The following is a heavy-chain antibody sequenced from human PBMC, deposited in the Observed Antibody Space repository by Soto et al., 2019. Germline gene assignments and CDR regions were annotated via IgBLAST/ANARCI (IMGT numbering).Heavy chain of an antibody. V-gene: IGHV4-59*08. CDR1: GGSFSPYY. J-gene: IGHJ4*02. D-gene: IGHD3-22*01. CDR3: AGNRYYYDSSGYYSDF. CDR2: IYYSGST. Sequence: SETLCLTWAVYGGSFSPYYWAWIRKHPGKGLEWIGYIYYSGSTNYNPSLNNRVTMSLDTSKNQFSLKLSSVTAADTAVYYCAGNRYYYDSSGYYSDFWGQGTLVTVSS.